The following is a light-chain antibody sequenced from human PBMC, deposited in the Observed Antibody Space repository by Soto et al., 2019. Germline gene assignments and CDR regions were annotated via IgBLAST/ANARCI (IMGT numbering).Light chain of an antibody. CDR1: QSVLYSSNNKNY. J-gene: IGKJ5*01. CDR2: WAS. CDR3: QQYYTTPIT. Sequence: DIVMTQSPDSLAVSLGERATINCKSSQSVLYSSNNKNYLAWYQQKPGQPPKLLIYWASTRESGVPDRFSGSGSGEDFTLTISSLQAEDVAVYYCQQYYTTPITFGQGTRLEIK. V-gene: IGKV4-1*01.